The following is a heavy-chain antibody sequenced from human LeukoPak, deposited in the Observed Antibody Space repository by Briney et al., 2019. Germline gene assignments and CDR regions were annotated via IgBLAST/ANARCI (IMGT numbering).Heavy chain of an antibody. CDR3: ARASARGSNYFLDDFDY. J-gene: IGHJ4*02. V-gene: IGHV7-4-1*02. D-gene: IGHD3/OR15-3a*01. CDR1: GYTFTSYA. CDR2: INTNTGNP. Sequence: ASVKVSCKASGYTFTSYAMNWVRPAPGQGLEWMGWINTNTGNPTYAQGFTGRFVFSLDTSVSTAYLQISSLKAEDTAVYYCARASARGSNYFLDDFDYWGQGTLVTVSS.